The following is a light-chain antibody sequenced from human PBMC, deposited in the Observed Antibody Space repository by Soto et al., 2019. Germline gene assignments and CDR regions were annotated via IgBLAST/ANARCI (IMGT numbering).Light chain of an antibody. J-gene: IGLJ1*01. CDR1: SNDIGAFTL. V-gene: IGLV2-14*03. CDR2: DVN. CDR3: SSYTSSSTHV. Sequence: QSALTQPASVSGSPGQSITISCTGTSNDIGAFTLVSWYQQHPGKVPKLMIFDVNRRPSGVSDRFSGSKSGNTASLTISGLQAEDEGDYYCSSYTSSSTHVFGSGTKVTVL.